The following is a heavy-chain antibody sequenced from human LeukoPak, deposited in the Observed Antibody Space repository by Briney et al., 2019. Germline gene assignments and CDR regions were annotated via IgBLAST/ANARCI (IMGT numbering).Heavy chain of an antibody. V-gene: IGHV4-59*01. Sequence: SETLSLTCTVSGGSISSYYWSWIRQPPGKGLEWIGYIYYSGSTNYNPSLKSRVTISVDTSKNQFSLKLSSVTAADTAVYYCARKWNTLAAFDIWGHGTMVTVSS. CDR2: IYYSGST. CDR3: ARKWNTLAAFDI. CDR1: GGSISSYY. J-gene: IGHJ3*02. D-gene: IGHD1-1*01.